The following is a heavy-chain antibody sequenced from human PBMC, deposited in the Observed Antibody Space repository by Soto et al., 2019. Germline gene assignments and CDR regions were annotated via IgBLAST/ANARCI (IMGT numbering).Heavy chain of an antibody. CDR2: ISSSSSTI. J-gene: IGHJ4*02. CDR3: ARDLNQPLKGKGYDY. CDR1: GFTFSSYS. V-gene: IGHV3-48*02. D-gene: IGHD2-2*01. Sequence: GGSLRLSCAASGFTFSSYSMNWVRQAPGKGLEWVSYISSSSSTIYYADSVKGRFTISRDNAKNSLYLQMNSLRDEDTAVYYCARDLNQPLKGKGYDYWGQGTLVTVSS.